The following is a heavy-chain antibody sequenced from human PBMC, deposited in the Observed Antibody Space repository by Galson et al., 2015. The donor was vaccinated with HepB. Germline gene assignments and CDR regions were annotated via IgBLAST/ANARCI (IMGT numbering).Heavy chain of an antibody. CDR3: AREEEGRRSPLHFDY. CDR1: GDSVSRNSAA. Sequence: CAISGDSVSRNSAAWNWIRQSPSRGLEWLGRTYYRSKWYNDYAVSVKSRIIINPDTSKNQFSLQLNSVTPEDTAVYYCAREEEGRRSPLHFDYWDQGTQATVSS. J-gene: IGHJ4*02. V-gene: IGHV6-1*01. CDR2: TYYRSKWYN. D-gene: IGHD2-15*01.